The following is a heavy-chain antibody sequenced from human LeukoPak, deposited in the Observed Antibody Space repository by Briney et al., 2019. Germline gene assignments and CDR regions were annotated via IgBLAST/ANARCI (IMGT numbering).Heavy chain of an antibody. CDR1: GGSFSGYY. Sequence: PSETLSLTCAVYGGSFSGYYWSWIRQPPGKGLEWIGEINHSGSTNYNPCLKSRVTIPVDTSKNQFSLKLSSVTAADTAVYYCARARLYYYGSGAPSPFDYWGQGTLVTVSS. CDR2: INHSGST. D-gene: IGHD3-10*01. CDR3: ARARLYYYGSGAPSPFDY. J-gene: IGHJ4*02. V-gene: IGHV4-34*01.